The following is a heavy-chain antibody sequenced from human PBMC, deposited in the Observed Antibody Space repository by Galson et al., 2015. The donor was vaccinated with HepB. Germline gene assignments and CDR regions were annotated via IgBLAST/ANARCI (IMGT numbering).Heavy chain of an antibody. J-gene: IGHJ1*01. CDR3: AKDRTGYYDSSGYSEYFQH. CDR2: ISGSGGST. Sequence: SLRLSCAASGFTFSSYAMSWVRQAPGKGLEWVSAISGSGGSTYYADSVKGRFTISRDNSKNTLYLQMNSLRAEDTAVYYCAKDRTGYYDSSGYSEYFQHWGQGTLVTVSS. CDR1: GFTFSSYA. V-gene: IGHV3-23*01. D-gene: IGHD3-22*01.